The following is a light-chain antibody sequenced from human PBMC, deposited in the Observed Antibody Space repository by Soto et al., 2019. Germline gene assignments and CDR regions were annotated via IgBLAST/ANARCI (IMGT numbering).Light chain of an antibody. CDR2: EVS. CDR3: SLYTSSSTLNV. CDR1: SSDVAGYNY. V-gene: IGLV2-14*01. Sequence: SVLTQPASVSGSPGQSITISRTGTSSDVAGYNYVSWYQQDPGKAPKLMIYEVSNRPSGVSNRFSGSKSGNTASLTISGLQAEDEADYYCSLYTSSSTLNVFGTGTKVTVL. J-gene: IGLJ1*01.